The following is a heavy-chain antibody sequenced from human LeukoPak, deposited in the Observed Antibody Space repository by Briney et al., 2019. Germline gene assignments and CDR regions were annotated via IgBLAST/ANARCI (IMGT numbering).Heavy chain of an antibody. Sequence: GASVKVSCKASGGTCSSYTISWVRQAPGQGLEWMGRIIPILGIANYAQKFQGRVTITADKSTSTAYMELSSLRSEDTAVYYCAISIVATILDYWGQGTLVTVSS. CDR2: IIPILGIA. CDR1: GGTCSSYT. J-gene: IGHJ4*02. D-gene: IGHD5-12*01. V-gene: IGHV1-69*02. CDR3: AISIVATILDY.